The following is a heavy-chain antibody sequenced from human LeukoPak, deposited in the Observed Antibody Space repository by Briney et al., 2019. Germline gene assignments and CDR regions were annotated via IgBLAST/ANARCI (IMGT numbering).Heavy chain of an antibody. V-gene: IGHV3-7*02. J-gene: IGHJ4*02. CDR3: ARSLVGATFYFGY. Sequence: GGSLRLSCAASGFTFSSYWMSWVRQAPGKGLEWVANIKQDGSEKYYVDSVKGRFTISRDNAKNSLYLQMNSLRAEDTAVYYCARSLVGATFYFGYWGQGTLVTFSS. CDR2: IKQDGSEK. CDR1: GFTFSSYW. D-gene: IGHD1-26*01.